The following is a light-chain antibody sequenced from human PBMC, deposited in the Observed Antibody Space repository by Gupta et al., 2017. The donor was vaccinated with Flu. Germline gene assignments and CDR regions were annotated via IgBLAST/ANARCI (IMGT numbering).Light chain of an antibody. J-gene: IGLJ3*02. CDR3: QSADSSGTYGV. V-gene: IGLV3-25*03. Sequence: SYELTQPPSVLVSPGQTARFTCPGDALPKQYAYWYQQKPGQAPVLVIYKDSERPSGIPERFSGSSSGTTVTLTISGVQAEDEADYYCQSADSSGTYGVFGGGTKLTVL. CDR1: ALPKQY. CDR2: KDS.